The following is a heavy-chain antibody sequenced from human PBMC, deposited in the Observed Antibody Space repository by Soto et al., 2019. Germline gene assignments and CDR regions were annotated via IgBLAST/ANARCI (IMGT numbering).Heavy chain of an antibody. Sequence: SETLSLTCTVSGGSISSYYWSWIRQPPGKGLEWIGYIYYSGSTNYNPSLKSRVTISVDTSKNQFSLKLSSVTAADTAVHYCARGDQQLAFGYYYYYYMDVWGKGTTVTVSS. CDR1: GGSISSYY. V-gene: IGHV4-59*08. D-gene: IGHD6-6*01. CDR3: ARGDQQLAFGYYYYYYMDV. CDR2: IYYSGST. J-gene: IGHJ6*03.